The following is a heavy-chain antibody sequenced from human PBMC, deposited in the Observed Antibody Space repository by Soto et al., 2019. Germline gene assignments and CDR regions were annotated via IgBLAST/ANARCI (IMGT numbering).Heavy chain of an antibody. CDR1: GGSLSSSSYY. CDR2: IYYSGST. CDR3: ASGFDILTGYYSWYFDY. J-gene: IGHJ4*02. D-gene: IGHD3-9*01. V-gene: IGHV4-39*01. Sequence: SETLSLTCTVSGGSLSSSSYYWGWIRQPPGKGLEWIGSIYYSGSTYYNPSLKSRVTISVDTSKNQFSLKLSSVTAADTAVYYCASGFDILTGYYSWYFDYWGQGTLVTVSS.